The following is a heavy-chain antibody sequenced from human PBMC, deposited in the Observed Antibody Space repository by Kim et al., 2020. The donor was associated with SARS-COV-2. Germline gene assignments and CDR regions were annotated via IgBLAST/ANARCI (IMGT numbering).Heavy chain of an antibody. D-gene: IGHD3-10*01. CDR1: GGSFSGYY. CDR3: ARSGWFGENFDY. V-gene: IGHV4-34*01. J-gene: IGHJ4*02. CDR2: INHSGST. Sequence: SETLSLTCAVYGGSFSGYYWSWIRQPPGKGLEWIGEINHSGSTNYNPSLKSRVTISVDTSKNQFSLKLSSVTAADTAVYYCARSGWFGENFDYWGQGTLV.